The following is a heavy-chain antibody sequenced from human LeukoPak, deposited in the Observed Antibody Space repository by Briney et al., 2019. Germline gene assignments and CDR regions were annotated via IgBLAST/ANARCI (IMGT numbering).Heavy chain of an antibody. CDR1: AGSISISSYQ. CDR2: MHYSGTT. J-gene: IGHJ6*03. Sequence: SETLSLTSTVSAGSISISSYQWEGLRQPPGKGLGWIGSMHYSGTTYYNPSLKSRATMSVDTSKNQFPLRLSSVTAADTAVYSCARGVHSGRYSYYYTDVWGNGTTVTVSS. D-gene: IGHD1-26*01. CDR3: ARGVHSGRYSYYYTDV. V-gene: IGHV4-39*06.